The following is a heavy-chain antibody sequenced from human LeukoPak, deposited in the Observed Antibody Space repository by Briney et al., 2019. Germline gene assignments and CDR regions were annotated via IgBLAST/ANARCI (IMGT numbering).Heavy chain of an antibody. J-gene: IGHJ6*03. CDR1: GFTFRTYG. Sequence: GGSLRLSCAASGFTFRTYGMHWVRQAPGKGLEWVAVIWYDGSNKYYADSVKGRFTISRDNSKNTLYLQMNSLSAEDTAVYYCTTGLYCSGGGCRSYYYYMDVWGKGTTVTVSS. V-gene: IGHV3-33*01. D-gene: IGHD2-15*01. CDR3: TTGLYCSGGGCRSYYYYMDV. CDR2: IWYDGSNK.